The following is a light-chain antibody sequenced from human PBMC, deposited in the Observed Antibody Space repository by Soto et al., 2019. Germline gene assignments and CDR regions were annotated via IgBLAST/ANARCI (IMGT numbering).Light chain of an antibody. J-gene: IGKJ3*01. CDR3: QRGFT. CDR2: AAS. Sequence: DIQMTQSPSSLSASVGDRVTITCRAIQSISSYLNWYQQKPVKAPKLLIYAASSLQSGVPSRFSGSGSGTDFTLTISSLQPEDFATYYCQRGFTCGPGTKVDIK. CDR1: QSISSY. V-gene: IGKV1-39*02.